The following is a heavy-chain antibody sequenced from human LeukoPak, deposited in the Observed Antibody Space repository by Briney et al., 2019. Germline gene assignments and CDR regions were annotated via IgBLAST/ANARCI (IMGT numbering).Heavy chain of an antibody. D-gene: IGHD3-16*01. CDR1: GFSVSSNY. J-gene: IGHJ4*02. CDR3: ARVPQVPGLGVPRRYLDY. Sequence: PGGSLRLSCAASGFSVSSNYMSWVRQAPGKGLEWVSVIYSGGSTYYADSVKGRFIISRDNSKNTLDLQMNSLRVEDTAVYYCARVPQVPGLGVPRRYLDYWGQGTLVTVSS. CDR2: IYSGGST. V-gene: IGHV3-66*01.